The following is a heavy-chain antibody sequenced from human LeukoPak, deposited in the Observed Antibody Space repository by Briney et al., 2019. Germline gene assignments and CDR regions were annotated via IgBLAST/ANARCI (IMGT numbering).Heavy chain of an antibody. Sequence: GGSLRLSCAAYGXTVSSNYINWVRQAPGKGLEWVLAVYSGDYTHYADSVKGRFTISRDNSKNTLFLQMNSLRAEDTAVYYCATSLFRSGTYYSGAFDIWGQGTMVTVSS. D-gene: IGHD3-10*01. CDR1: GXTVSSNY. CDR2: VYSGDYT. CDR3: ATSLFRSGTYYSGAFDI. J-gene: IGHJ3*02. V-gene: IGHV3-66*01.